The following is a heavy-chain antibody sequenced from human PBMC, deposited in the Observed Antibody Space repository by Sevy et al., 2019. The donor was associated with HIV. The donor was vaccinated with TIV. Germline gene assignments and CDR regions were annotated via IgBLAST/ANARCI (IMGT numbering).Heavy chain of an antibody. D-gene: IGHD3-9*01. V-gene: IGHV3-30*18. J-gene: IGHJ6*02. CDR2: ISYHGRNK. CDR1: GFTFSTHG. Sequence: GGSLRLSCAASGFTFSTHGMHWVRQAPGKGLEWVAVISYHGRNKFYGDSVEGRFTISRDNSKKTLYLQMNSLRTEDTVVYYCAKDFTGYNGMDVWGQGTMVTVSS. CDR3: AKDFTGYNGMDV.